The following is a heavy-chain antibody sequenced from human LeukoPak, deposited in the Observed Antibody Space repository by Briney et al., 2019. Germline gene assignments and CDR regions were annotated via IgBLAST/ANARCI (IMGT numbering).Heavy chain of an antibody. CDR2: ISGSGGST. D-gene: IGHD3-10*01. J-gene: IGHJ4*02. CDR1: GFTFSSYA. V-gene: IGHV3-23*01. Sequence: PGGSLRLSCAASGFTFSSYAMSWVRQAPGKGLEWVSAISGSGGSTYYADSVKGRFTISRDNSKNTLYLQMNSLRAEDTAVYYCAKDITMVRGVNSGSLFVYWGQGTLVTVSS. CDR3: AKDITMVRGVNSGSLFVY.